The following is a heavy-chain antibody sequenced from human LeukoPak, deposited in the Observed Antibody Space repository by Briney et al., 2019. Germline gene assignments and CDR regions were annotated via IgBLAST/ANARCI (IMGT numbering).Heavy chain of an antibody. CDR1: GGTFSSYA. CDR2: IIPIFGTA. J-gene: IGHJ4*02. D-gene: IGHD4-11*01. Sequence: ASVKVSCKASGGTFSSYAISWVRQAPGQGLEWMGGIIPIFGTANYARNFQGSVTITADESTSTAYMELSSLRSEDTAVYYCASLGGYSNYVFDYWGQGTLVTVSS. V-gene: IGHV1-69*13. CDR3: ASLGGYSNYVFDY.